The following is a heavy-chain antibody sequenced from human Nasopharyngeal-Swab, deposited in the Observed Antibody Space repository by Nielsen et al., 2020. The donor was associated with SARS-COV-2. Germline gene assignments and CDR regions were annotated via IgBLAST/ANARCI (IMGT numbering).Heavy chain of an antibody. CDR2: IYYSGST. J-gene: IGHJ5*02. V-gene: IGHV4-31*02. D-gene: IGHD6-25*01. CDR3: ARVSGIFNWFDP. Sequence: WIRQPPGKGLEWIGYIYYSGSTYYNPSLKSRVTISVDTSKNQFSLKLSSVTAADTAVYYCARVSGIFNWFDPWGQGILVTVSS.